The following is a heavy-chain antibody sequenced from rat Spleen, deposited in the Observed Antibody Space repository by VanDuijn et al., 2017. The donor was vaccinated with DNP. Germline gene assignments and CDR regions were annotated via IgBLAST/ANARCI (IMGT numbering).Heavy chain of an antibody. Sequence: EVQLVESGGGLVQPGRSLKLSCAASGFTFSDYYMAWVRQAPTKGLEWVATVSYDGSSTYYRDSVKGRFTISRDNAKSTLYLQMDSLRSEDTATYYCASLWALAYWGQGTLFTVSS. J-gene: IGHJ3*01. V-gene: IGHV5-7*01. CDR2: VSYDGSST. CDR3: ASLWALAY. D-gene: IGHD1-6*01. CDR1: GFTFSDYY.